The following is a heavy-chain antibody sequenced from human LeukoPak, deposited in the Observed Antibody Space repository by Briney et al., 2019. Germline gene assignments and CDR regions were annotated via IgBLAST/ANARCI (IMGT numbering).Heavy chain of an antibody. V-gene: IGHV4-61*02. J-gene: IGHJ3*02. D-gene: IGHD2-2*01. CDR1: GGSISSGSYY. CDR2: IYTSGST. Sequence: SETLSLTCTVSGGSISSGSYYWSWIRQAAGKGLEWIGRIYTSGSTNYNPSLKSRVTISVDTSKNQFSLKLSSVTAADTAVYYCARDSCSSTSCYAFDIWGQGTMVTVSS. CDR3: ARDSCSSTSCYAFDI.